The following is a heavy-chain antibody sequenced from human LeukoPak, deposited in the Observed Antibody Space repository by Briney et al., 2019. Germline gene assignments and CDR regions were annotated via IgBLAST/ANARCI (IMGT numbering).Heavy chain of an antibody. CDR1: GYTFTSYG. Sequence: ASVKVSCKASGYTFTSYGISWVRQAPGQGLEWMGWIRAYNGNTNYAQKLQVRVTMTTDTSTSTAYMELRSLRSDGTAVYYCAREGVRGYCSSTSCSPDYWGQGTLVTVSS. CDR3: AREGVRGYCSSTSCSPDY. D-gene: IGHD2-2*01. J-gene: IGHJ4*02. V-gene: IGHV1-18*01. CDR2: IRAYNGNT.